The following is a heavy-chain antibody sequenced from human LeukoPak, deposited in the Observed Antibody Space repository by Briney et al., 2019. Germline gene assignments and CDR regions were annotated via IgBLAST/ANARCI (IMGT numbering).Heavy chain of an antibody. J-gene: IGHJ2*01. CDR2: VSANSDI. CDR3: ARDRGGYFDL. V-gene: IGHV3-21*04. Sequence: GGSLRLSCAASGFTFSSYTMNWVRQAPGKGLQWVSTVSANSDIHYSDSVKGRFTISRDNARNSLYLQMNSLRDEDTAVFYCARDRGGYFDLWGRGTLVTVSS. CDR1: GFTFSSYT. D-gene: IGHD4-17*01.